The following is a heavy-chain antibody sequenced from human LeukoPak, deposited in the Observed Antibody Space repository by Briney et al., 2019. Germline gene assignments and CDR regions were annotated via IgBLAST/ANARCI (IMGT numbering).Heavy chain of an antibody. CDR3: TGYYGSGSYHKDDY. J-gene: IGHJ4*02. V-gene: IGHV3-15*01. CDR2: IKSKTDGGTT. D-gene: IGHD3-10*01. Sequence: GGSLRLSCAASGFTFSNAWMSWVRQAPGKGLEWVGRIKSKTDGGTTDYAAPVKGRFTISRDDSKNTLYLQMSSLKTEDTAVYYCTGYYGSGSYHKDDYWGQGTLVTVSS. CDR1: GFTFSNAW.